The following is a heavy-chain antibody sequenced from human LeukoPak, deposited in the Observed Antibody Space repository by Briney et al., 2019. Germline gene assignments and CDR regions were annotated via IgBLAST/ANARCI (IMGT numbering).Heavy chain of an antibody. Sequence: PGGSLRLSCAASGFTVSSNDMTWVRQAPGKGPEWVSLIYSGGSTYYSDSVKGRFTISRHNSKNALYLQMNSLRAEDTAVYYCARHYYGSLFYWGQGTLVTVSS. J-gene: IGHJ4*02. V-gene: IGHV3-53*04. CDR1: GFTVSSND. D-gene: IGHD3-10*01. CDR2: IYSGGST. CDR3: ARHYYGSLFY.